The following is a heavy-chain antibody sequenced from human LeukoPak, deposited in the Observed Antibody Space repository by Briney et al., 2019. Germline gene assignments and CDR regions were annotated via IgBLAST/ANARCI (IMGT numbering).Heavy chain of an antibody. D-gene: IGHD3-22*01. CDR1: GYTFTGYY. V-gene: IGHV1-2*02. CDR2: INPNSGGT. Sequence: GASVRVSCKASGYTFTGYYMHWVRQAPGQGLEWMGWINPNSGGTNYAQKFQGRVTMTRDTSISTAYMELSRLRSDDTAVYYCARGLWDYELYYFDYWGQGTLVTVSS. J-gene: IGHJ4*02. CDR3: ARGLWDYELYYFDY.